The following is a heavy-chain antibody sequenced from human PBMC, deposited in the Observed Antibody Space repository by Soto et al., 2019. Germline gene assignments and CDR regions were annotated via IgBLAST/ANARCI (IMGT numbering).Heavy chain of an antibody. CDR1: GFTFSSST. Sequence: GSLRLSCTGSGFTFSSSTMTWVRQGPGKGLEWVSSISSSSSYIYFADSLKGRFTISRDNAKNSLYLQMNSLRAEDTAVYYCARDIGGMSAVWGQGTQVTVS. CDR2: ISSSSSYI. D-gene: IGHD3-10*01. J-gene: IGHJ4*02. V-gene: IGHV3-21*06. CDR3: ARDIGGMSAV.